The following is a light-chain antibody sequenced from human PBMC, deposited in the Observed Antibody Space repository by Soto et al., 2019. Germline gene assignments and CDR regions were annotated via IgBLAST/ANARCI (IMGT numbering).Light chain of an antibody. CDR2: KAY. CDR3: QQRNVWPKIT. CDR1: QTISSW. J-gene: IGKJ5*01. V-gene: IGKV1-5*03. Sequence: DIPMTQSPSTLSGSVWDRVTIVCRASQTISSWVAWYQTKPGKATKLRIYKAYTLKSGLPSRFTASASGTDFTLTLHSLETEDFAVYYCQQRNVWPKITLDQGTRLEIK.